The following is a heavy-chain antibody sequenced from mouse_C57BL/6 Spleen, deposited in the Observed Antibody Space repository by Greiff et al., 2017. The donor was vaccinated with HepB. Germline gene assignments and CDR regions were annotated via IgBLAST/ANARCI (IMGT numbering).Heavy chain of an antibody. CDR1: GFTFSDYY. CDR3: ARPPSAYYYGSSYRNWYLDV. J-gene: IGHJ1*03. CDR2: ISNGGGST. V-gene: IGHV5-12*01. Sequence: EVMLVESGGGLVQPGGSLKLSCAASGFTFSDYYMYWVRQTPEKRLEWVAYISNGGGSTYYPDTVKGRFTISRANAKNTLYMQMSRLKSEDTAMYYCARPPSAYYYGSSYRNWYLDVWGTGTTVTVSS. D-gene: IGHD1-1*01.